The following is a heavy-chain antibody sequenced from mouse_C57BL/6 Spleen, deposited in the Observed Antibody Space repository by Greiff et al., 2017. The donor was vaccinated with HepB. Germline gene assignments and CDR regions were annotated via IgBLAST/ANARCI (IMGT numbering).Heavy chain of an antibody. Sequence: VQLQQSGAELVKPGASVKMSCKASGYTFTSYWITWVKQRPGQGLEWIGDIYPGSGSTNYNEKFKSKTTLTVHTSSSTAYMQLSNLTSEDSAVYYCARFYDGFDDWGQGTTLTVAS. CDR3: ARFYDGFDD. V-gene: IGHV1-55*01. D-gene: IGHD1-1*01. J-gene: IGHJ2*01. CDR1: GYTFTSYW. CDR2: IYPGSGST.